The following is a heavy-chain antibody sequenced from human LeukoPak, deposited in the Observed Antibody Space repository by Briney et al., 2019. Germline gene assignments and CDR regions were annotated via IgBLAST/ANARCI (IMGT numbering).Heavy chain of an antibody. CDR1: GGSISSSSYY. V-gene: IGHV4-39*01. Sequence: SETLSLTCTVSGGSISSSSYYWGWIRQPPGKGLEWIGSIYYSGSTYYNPSLKSRVTISVDTSKNQFSLKLSSVTAADTAVYYCARQGGYDFWSGYPYYYYGMDVWGQGTTVTVSS. J-gene: IGHJ6*02. CDR3: ARQGGYDFWSGYPYYYYGMDV. D-gene: IGHD3-3*01. CDR2: IYYSGST.